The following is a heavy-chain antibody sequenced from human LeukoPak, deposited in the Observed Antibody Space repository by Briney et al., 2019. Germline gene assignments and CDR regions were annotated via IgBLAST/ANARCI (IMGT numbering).Heavy chain of an antibody. J-gene: IGHJ4*02. CDR3: ARGLIYLNADY. CDR1: GFTFSTYW. CDR2: IKQDGSEK. V-gene: IGHV3-7*01. D-gene: IGHD1-1*01. Sequence: QPGGSLRLSCAASGFTFSTYWMSWVRQAPGKGLEWVANIKQDGSEKYYVDSVKGRFTISRDNAKNSLYLQMNSLRAEDTAVHYRARGLIYLNADYWGQGTLVTVSS.